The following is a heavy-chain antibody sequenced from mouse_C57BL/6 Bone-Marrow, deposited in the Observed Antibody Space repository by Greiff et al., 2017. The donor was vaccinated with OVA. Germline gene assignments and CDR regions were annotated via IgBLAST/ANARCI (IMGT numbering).Heavy chain of an antibody. CDR2: IDPNSGGT. V-gene: IGHV1-72*01. CDR1: GYTFTSYW. Sequence: QVQLQQPGAELVKPGASVQLSCKASGYTFTSYWMHWVKQRPGRGLEWIGRIDPNSGGTKYTEKFKSKATLTVDQPSSTAYMQLSSLTSADSAVYCGARGYFDVWGTGTTVTVSS. J-gene: IGHJ1*03. CDR3: ARGYFDV.